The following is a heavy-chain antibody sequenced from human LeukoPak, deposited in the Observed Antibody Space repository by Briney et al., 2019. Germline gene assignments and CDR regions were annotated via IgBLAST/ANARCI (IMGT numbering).Heavy chain of an antibody. CDR2: IIPIFGTA. CDR1: GGTFSSYA. D-gene: IGHD6-13*01. CDR3: ARSEGIAAAGPGNWFDP. J-gene: IGHJ5*02. V-gene: IGHV1-69*13. Sequence: RASVKVSCKASGGTFSSYAISCVRQAPGQGLEWMGGIIPIFGTANYAQKFQGRVTITADESTSTAYMELSSLRSEDTAVYYCARSEGIAAAGPGNWFDPWGQGTLVTVSS.